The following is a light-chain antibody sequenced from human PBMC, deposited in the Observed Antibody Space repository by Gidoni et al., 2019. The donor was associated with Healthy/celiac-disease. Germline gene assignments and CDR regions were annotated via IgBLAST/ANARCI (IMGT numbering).Light chain of an antibody. CDR1: SRDVGSYNL. CDR2: EVS. V-gene: IGLV2-23*02. Sequence: QSALTQPASASGSPGQSITISCTGTSRDVGSYNLVSWYQQHPGNAPKLMIYEVSKRPSGVSNLFSGSKSGNTASLTISGLQAEDEADYYCCSYAGSSTLVFGGGTKLTVL. CDR3: CSYAGSSTLV. J-gene: IGLJ2*01.